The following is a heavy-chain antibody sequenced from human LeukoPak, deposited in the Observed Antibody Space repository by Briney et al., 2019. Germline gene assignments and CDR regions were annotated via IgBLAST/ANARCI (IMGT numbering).Heavy chain of an antibody. J-gene: IGHJ4*02. CDR3: ASSSHGSGYMGY. D-gene: IGHD3-22*01. Sequence: SETLSLTCAVYGGSFSGYYWSWIRQPPGKGLEWIGEINHSGSTNYSPSLKSRVTISVDTSKNQFSLKLSSVTAADTAVYYCASSSHGSGYMGYWGQGTLVTVSS. CDR1: GGSFSGYY. CDR2: INHSGST. V-gene: IGHV4-34*01.